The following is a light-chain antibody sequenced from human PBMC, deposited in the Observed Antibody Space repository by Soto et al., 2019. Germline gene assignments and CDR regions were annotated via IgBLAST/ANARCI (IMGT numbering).Light chain of an antibody. J-gene: IGLJ1*01. CDR3: CSYTSSTTYVFGTDSTYV. V-gene: IGLV2-14*01. CDR1: SSDVGVYNY. CDR2: EVS. Sequence: QSVLTQSASVSGSPGQSITISCTGTSSDVGVYNYVSWYQQHPGKAPKLMIYEVSNRPSGISNRFSGSKSGNTASLTISGLQAEDEAEYYCCSYTSSTTYVFGTDSTYVFGTGTKLTVL.